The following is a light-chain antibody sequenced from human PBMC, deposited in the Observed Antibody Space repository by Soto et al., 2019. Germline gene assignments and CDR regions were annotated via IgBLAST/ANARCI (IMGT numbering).Light chain of an antibody. CDR1: QWAXSD. CDR2: GAS. V-gene: IGKV3-20*01. CDR3: QQYGTSRRT. J-gene: IGKJ5*01. Sequence: EIVVTQCPSTLSLSPGDSATLACRASQWAXSDLAWFQPKPGQAPRALXYGASNRATGIPDRFSGSGSGTDFTLTISRLEPEDFAVYYCQQYGTSRRTFGQGTRLEIK.